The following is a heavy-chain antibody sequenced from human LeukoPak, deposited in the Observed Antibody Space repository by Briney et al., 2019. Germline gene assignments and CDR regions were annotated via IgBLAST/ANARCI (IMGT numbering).Heavy chain of an antibody. J-gene: IGHJ5*02. CDR2: IYYSGST. V-gene: IGHV4-59*01. CDR1: GGSISSYY. D-gene: IGHD4-17*01. Sequence: PSETLSLTCTVSGGSISSYYWSWIRQPPGKGLEWIGYIYYSGSTNYNPSLKSRVTISVDTSKNQFSLKLSSVTAADTAVYYCARGYITVTTDRFGPWGQGTLVTVSS. CDR3: ARGYITVTTDRFGP.